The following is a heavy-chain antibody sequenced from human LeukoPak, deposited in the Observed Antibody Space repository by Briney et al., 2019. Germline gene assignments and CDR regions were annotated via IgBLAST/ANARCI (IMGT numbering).Heavy chain of an antibody. CDR1: GFTFSSYA. J-gene: IGHJ6*02. Sequence: PGRSLRLSCAASGFTFSSYAMHWVRQAPGKGLEWVAVIWYDGSNKYYADSVKGRFTISRDNSKNTLYLQMNSLRAEDTAVYYCARDHILGSSGWYGWGYYYYGKDVWGQGTTVTVSS. V-gene: IGHV3-30*04. CDR3: ARDHILGSSGWYGWGYYYYGKDV. D-gene: IGHD6-19*01. CDR2: IWYDGSNK.